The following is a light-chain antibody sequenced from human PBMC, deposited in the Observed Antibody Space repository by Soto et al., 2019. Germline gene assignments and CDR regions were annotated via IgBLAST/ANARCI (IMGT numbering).Light chain of an antibody. CDR1: QSVNSN. Sequence: VMTQYPATLSLSPVERATLSCRASQSVNSNLAWYQQKAGQAPRLLIYGTATRATGIPASFSGSGSGTDFTLTISSLQFEDFAVYYCQQYNNWPRTFGQGTKVDIK. CDR3: QQYNNWPRT. V-gene: IGKV3-15*01. CDR2: GTA. J-gene: IGKJ1*01.